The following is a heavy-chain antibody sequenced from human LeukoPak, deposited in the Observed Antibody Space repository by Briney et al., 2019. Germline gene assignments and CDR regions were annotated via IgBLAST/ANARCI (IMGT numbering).Heavy chain of an antibody. CDR3: AKDHLTMVRGPVYYFDY. V-gene: IGHV3-53*01. CDR1: GFTVSSNY. CDR2: IYSGGST. Sequence: GGSLRLSCAASGFTVSSNYMSWVRQAPGKGLEWVSVIYSGGSTYYADSVKGRFTISRDNSKNTLYLQMDSLRAEDTAVYYCAKDHLTMVRGPVYYFDYWGQGTLVTVSS. J-gene: IGHJ4*02. D-gene: IGHD3-10*01.